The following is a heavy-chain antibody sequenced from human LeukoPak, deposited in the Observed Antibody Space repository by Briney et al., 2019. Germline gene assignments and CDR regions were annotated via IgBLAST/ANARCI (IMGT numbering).Heavy chain of an antibody. CDR1: GYSMTSGYY. CDR2: IYHSGST. J-gene: IGHJ6*03. Sequence: PSETLSLTCTVSGYSMTSGYYWGWIRQPPGKGLEWLGSIYHSGSTYYNPSLKSRVTISVDTSKNQFSLKLSSVTAADTAVYYCARETSQKGAHYMDVWGKGTTITISS. V-gene: IGHV4-38-2*02. D-gene: IGHD3-16*01. CDR3: ARETSQKGAHYMDV.